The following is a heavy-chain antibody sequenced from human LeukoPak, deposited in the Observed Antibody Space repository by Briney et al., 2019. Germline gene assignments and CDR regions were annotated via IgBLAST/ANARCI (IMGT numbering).Heavy chain of an antibody. V-gene: IGHV3-74*01. CDR2: INPDGSTT. CDR1: GFTFSRYW. J-gene: IGHJ5*02. CDR3: ARVLSGSWDWFDP. D-gene: IGHD3-22*01. Sequence: GESLRLSCAASGFTFSRYWIHWVRQAPGKGLEWVSRINPDGSTTTYADSVKWRFTISRDNAKNTVYLQMNSLRAEDTAVYYCARVLSGSWDWFDPWGQGTLVTVSS.